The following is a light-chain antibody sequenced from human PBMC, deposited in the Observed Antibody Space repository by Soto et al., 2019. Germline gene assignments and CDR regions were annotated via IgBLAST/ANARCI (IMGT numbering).Light chain of an antibody. CDR1: QSISSY. J-gene: IGKJ1*01. V-gene: IGKV1-39*01. CDR3: QQSYSSPWT. CDR2: AAS. Sequence: DIQMSQSPSSLSASVGDRFTITCRASQSISSYLNWYQQKPGKAPKFLIFAASSLQSWVPSRFSGSGSGTDFTLTISSLQPEDFATYYCQQSYSSPWTFGQGTKV.